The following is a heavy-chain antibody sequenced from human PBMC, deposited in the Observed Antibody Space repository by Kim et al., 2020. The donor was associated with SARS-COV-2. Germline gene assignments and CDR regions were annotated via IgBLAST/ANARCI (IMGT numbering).Heavy chain of an antibody. CDR2: ISYDGSNK. J-gene: IGHJ6*02. CDR1: GFTFSSYA. Sequence: GGSLRLSCAASGFTFSSYAMHWVRQAPGKGLEWVAVISYDGSNKYYADSVKGRFTISRDNSKNTLYLQMNSLRAEDTAVYYCARDYQYYDILTGYYTPNYYYYYGMDVWGQGTTVTVSS. D-gene: IGHD3-9*01. V-gene: IGHV3-30*04. CDR3: ARDYQYYDILTGYYTPNYYYYYGMDV.